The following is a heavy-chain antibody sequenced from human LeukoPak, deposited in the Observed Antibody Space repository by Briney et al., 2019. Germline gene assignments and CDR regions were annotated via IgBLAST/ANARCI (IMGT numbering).Heavy chain of an antibody. D-gene: IGHD3-9*01. J-gene: IGHJ3*02. CDR2: ISSSGSTI. CDR3: ARDFYDILTGYTDAFDI. Sequence: PGGSLRLSCAASGFTLSSYSMNWVRQAPGKGLEWVSYISSSGSTIYYADSVKGRFTISRDNAKNSLYLQMNSLRAEDTAVYYCARDFYDILTGYTDAFDIWGQGTMVTVSS. V-gene: IGHV3-48*04. CDR1: GFTLSSYS.